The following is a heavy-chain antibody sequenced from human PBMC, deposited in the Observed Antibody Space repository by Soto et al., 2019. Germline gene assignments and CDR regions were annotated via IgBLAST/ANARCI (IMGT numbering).Heavy chain of an antibody. CDR1: GFTFDDYA. Sequence: EVQLVESGGGLVQPGRSLRLSCAASGFTFDDYAMHWVRQVPGKGPEWVSGVSWNSGSRGYAESVRGRFTISRYKATNSLYLQMNSLRAEDTALYYCAKRKGDLEILKTTVTTFWGPFHIWGQGTMVTVSS. V-gene: IGHV3-9*01. CDR3: AKRKGDLEILKTTVTTFWGPFHI. J-gene: IGHJ3*02. D-gene: IGHD4-17*01. CDR2: VSWNSGSR.